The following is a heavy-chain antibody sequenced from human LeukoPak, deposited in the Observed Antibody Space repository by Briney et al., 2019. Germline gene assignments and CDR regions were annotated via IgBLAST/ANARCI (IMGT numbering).Heavy chain of an antibody. V-gene: IGHV3-23*01. J-gene: IGHJ4*02. CDR1: GFTFSSYA. D-gene: IGHD3-22*01. CDR2: ISGSGGST. Sequence: GGTLRLSCAASGFTFSSYAMSWVRQAPGKGLEWVSAISGSGGSTYYADSVKGRFTISRDNSKNTLYLQMNSLRAEDTAVYYCAKVSMIVVVITGPTDYWGQGTLVTVSS. CDR3: AKVSMIVVVITGPTDY.